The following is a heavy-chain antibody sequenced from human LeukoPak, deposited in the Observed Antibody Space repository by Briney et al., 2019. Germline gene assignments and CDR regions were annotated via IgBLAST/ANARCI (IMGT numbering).Heavy chain of an antibody. D-gene: IGHD2-15*01. CDR3: ARYHGGYFAY. CDR1: GFTFIDHY. Sequence: TGGSLRLSCSASGFTFIDHYMSWVRQAPGKGLEWVANIKQDGSEKYYVDSVKGRFTISRDNDNNSMYLQINSLRAEDTAVYYCARYHGGYFAYWGQGTLVTVSS. CDR2: IKQDGSEK. J-gene: IGHJ4*02. V-gene: IGHV3-7*01.